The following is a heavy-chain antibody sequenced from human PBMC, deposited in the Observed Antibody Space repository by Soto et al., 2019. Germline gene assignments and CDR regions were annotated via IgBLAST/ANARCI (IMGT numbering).Heavy chain of an antibody. V-gene: IGHV4-39*02. CDR1: GGSISSSRCH. D-gene: IGHD2-15*01. Sequence: PSETLSLTCTVSGGSISSSRCHWGWIRQPPGKGLEWIASIKYSGTTFYNPSLKSRVTLSVDTSKNQFALKLSSVTAAETAVYYCAREGSYKNYYYYGMDVWGQGTTVTVSS. CDR3: AREGSYKNYYYYGMDV. CDR2: IKYSGTT. J-gene: IGHJ6*02.